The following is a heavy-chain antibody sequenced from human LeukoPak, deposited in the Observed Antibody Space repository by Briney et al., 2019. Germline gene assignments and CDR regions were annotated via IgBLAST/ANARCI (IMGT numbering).Heavy chain of an antibody. CDR3: ARDSEYGSDDAFDI. CDR2: INPNSGGT. V-gene: IGHV1-2*02. Sequence: GASVKVSCKASGYTFTGYYMRWVRQAPGQGLEWMGWINPNSGGTNYAQKFQGRVTMTRDTSISTAYMELSRLRSDDTAVYYCARDSEYGSDDAFDIWGQGTMVTVSS. D-gene: IGHD3-10*01. CDR1: GYTFTGYY. J-gene: IGHJ3*02.